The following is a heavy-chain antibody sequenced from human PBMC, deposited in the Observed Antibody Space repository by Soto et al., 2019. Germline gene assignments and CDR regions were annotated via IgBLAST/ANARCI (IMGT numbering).Heavy chain of an antibody. CDR3: ARNVGSSASPRSFDT. J-gene: IGHJ5*02. V-gene: IGHV3-33*01. Sequence: QVQLVESGGGVVQPGRSLTLSCVASGFTLSNYGMHWVRQAPGKGLEWVAVIWYDGTSTYSADSVKGRFSISRDNSKNTLSLQTSSLSAEDTAVYYCARNVGSSASPRSFDTCGQGTLVTVSS. CDR2: IWYDGTST. CDR1: GFTLSNYG. D-gene: IGHD2-2*01.